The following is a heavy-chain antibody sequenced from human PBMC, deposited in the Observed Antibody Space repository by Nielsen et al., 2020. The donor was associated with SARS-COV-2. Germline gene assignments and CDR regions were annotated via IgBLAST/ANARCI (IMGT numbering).Heavy chain of an antibody. CDR2: ISAYNGNT. CDR3: ASLGYGDYGDY. D-gene: IGHD4-17*01. J-gene: IGHJ4*02. CDR1: GYTFTSYG. Sequence: ASVKVSCKASGYTFTSYGISWVRQAPGQGLEWMGWISAYNGNTNYAQKLQGRVTMITDTSTSTAYMELRSLRSYDTAVYYCASLGYGDYGDYWGQGTLVTVSS. V-gene: IGHV1-18*01.